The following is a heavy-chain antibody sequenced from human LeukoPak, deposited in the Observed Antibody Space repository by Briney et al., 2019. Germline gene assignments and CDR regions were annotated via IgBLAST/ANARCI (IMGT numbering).Heavy chain of an antibody. V-gene: IGHV4-30-4*01. Sequence: NWVRQAPGKGLEWIGYIYYSGSTYYNPSLESRVTISVDTSKSQFSLKLNSVTAADTAVYYCARARQVVRYGMDVWGQGTTVTVSS. J-gene: IGHJ6*02. D-gene: IGHD2-15*01. CDR2: IYYSGST. CDR3: ARARQVVRYGMDV.